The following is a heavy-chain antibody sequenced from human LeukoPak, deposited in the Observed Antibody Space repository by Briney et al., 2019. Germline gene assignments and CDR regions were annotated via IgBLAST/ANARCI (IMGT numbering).Heavy chain of an antibody. J-gene: IGHJ4*02. CDR2: IYYSGGT. CDR3: ARGGVLKSVDY. Sequence: SETLSLTCTVSGGSISNGSYYWGWIRQPPGKGLEWIGSIYYSGGTQYNPSLRSRVTISVDTSKNQFSLELRSVTAADTAVYYCARGGVLKSVDYWGQGTLVAVSS. CDR1: GGSISNGSYY. D-gene: IGHD3-16*01. V-gene: IGHV4-39*07.